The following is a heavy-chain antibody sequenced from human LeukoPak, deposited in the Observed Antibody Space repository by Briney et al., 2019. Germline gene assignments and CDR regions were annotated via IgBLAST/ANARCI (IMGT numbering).Heavy chain of an antibody. CDR3: AELGITMIGGV. D-gene: IGHD3-10*02. V-gene: IGHV3-48*03. Sequence: GGSLRLSCAASGFTFSSYEMNWVRPAPGKGLEWVSYISSSGSTLYYADSVKGRFTIYRDNAKNSLYLQMNSLRAEDTAVYYCAELGITMIGGVWGKGTTVTISS. CDR1: GFTFSSYE. J-gene: IGHJ6*04. CDR2: ISSSGSTL.